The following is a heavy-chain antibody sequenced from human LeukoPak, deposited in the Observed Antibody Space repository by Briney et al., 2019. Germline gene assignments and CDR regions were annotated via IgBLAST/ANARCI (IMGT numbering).Heavy chain of an antibody. Sequence: PGGSLRLSCAASGFTFSSYAMSWVRQAPGKGLEWVSAISSSSGSTYYADSVKGRFTISRDNSKNTLYLQMNSLRAEDTAVYYCAKGSSWVLQYFQQWRQGTLVSVPS. V-gene: IGHV3-23*01. CDR3: AKGSSWVLQYFQQ. CDR2: ISSSSGST. J-gene: IGHJ1*01. CDR1: GFTFSSYA. D-gene: IGHD6-13*01.